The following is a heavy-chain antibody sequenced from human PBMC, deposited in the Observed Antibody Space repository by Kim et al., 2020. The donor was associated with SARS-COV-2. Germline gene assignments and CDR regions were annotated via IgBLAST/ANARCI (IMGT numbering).Heavy chain of an antibody. Sequence: SETLSLTCTVSGGSISSGGYYWSWIRQHPGKGLEWIGYIYYSGSTYYNPSLKSRVTISVDTSKNQFSLKLSSVTAADTAVYYCARAFRTVYAESRCWFDPWGQGTLVTVSS. V-gene: IGHV4-31*03. CDR3: ARAFRTVYAESRCWFDP. CDR2: IYYSGST. D-gene: IGHD2-8*01. CDR1: GGSISSGGYY. J-gene: IGHJ5*02.